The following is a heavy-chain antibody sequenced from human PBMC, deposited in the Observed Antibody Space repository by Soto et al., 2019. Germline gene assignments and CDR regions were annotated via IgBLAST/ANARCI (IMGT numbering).Heavy chain of an antibody. CDR1: GFTFRDSY. V-gene: IGHV3-11*01. CDR3: ARVSWREKYGMDV. J-gene: IGHJ6*02. Sequence: PXGSLQLSCAASGFTFRDSYMSWIRQAPGKGLEWISYITFSGNTVYYADSLKGRFTISRDNAKNSLYLQMNRLRAEDTAVYYCARVSWREKYGMDVWGQGTTVTVSS. CDR2: ITFSGNTV.